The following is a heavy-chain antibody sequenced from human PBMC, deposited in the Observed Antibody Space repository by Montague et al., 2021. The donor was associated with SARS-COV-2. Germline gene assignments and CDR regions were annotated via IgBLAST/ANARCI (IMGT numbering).Heavy chain of an antibody. CDR1: GFTVSSNY. CDR2: IYSGGST. V-gene: IGHV3-66*01. D-gene: IGHD1-26*01. CDR3: ARELLEVGATDY. J-gene: IGHJ4*02. Sequence: SLRLSWAASGFTVSSNYMSWVRQAPGKGLEWVSVIYSGGSTYYADSVKGRFTISRDNSKNTLYLQMNSLRAEDTAVYYCARELLEVGATDYWGQGTLVTVSS.